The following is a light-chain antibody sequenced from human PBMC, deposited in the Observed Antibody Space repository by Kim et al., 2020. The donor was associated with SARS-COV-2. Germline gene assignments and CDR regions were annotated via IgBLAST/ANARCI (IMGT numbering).Light chain of an antibody. CDR1: DSNIGDNA. J-gene: IGLJ3*02. CDR2: SND. Sequence: QSVLTQPPSTSGTPGQRVAVSCSGSDSNIGDNAVNWYQQLPGTAPKLLIFSNDQRPSGVPDRFSGSKSGTSASLAIRGLQPEDEADYYCAAWDDGLNGWVFGGGTQLTVL. CDR3: AAWDDGLNGWV. V-gene: IGLV1-44*01.